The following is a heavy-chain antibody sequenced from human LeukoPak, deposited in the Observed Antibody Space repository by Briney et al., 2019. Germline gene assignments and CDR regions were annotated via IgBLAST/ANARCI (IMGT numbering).Heavy chain of an antibody. D-gene: IGHD2-21*02. J-gene: IGHJ4*02. V-gene: IGHV4-4*02. CDR3: AKGGASCGGDCYSN. CDR2: IYHSGST. CDR1: DGSLSSSNW. Sequence: SGTLSLTCAVSDGSLSSSNWWNWVRQPPGKGLEWIGEIYHSGSTNYNPSLKSRVTISVDKSKNQFSLKLSSVTAADTAVYYCAKGGASCGGDCYSNWGQGTLVTVSS.